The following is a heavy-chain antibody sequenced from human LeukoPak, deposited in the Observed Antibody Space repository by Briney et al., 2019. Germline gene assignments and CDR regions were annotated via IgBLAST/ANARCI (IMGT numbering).Heavy chain of an antibody. CDR3: ARDGAKYYDSSGYYYVDYYYGMDV. CDR1: GFTVSSNY. Sequence: GGSLRLSCAASGFTVSSNYMSWVRQAPGKGLEWVSVIYSGGSTYYADSVKGRFTISRDNAKNSLYLQMNSLRAEDTAVYYCARDGAKYYDSSGYYYVDYYYGMDVWGQGTTVTVSS. D-gene: IGHD3-22*01. V-gene: IGHV3-53*01. CDR2: IYSGGST. J-gene: IGHJ6*02.